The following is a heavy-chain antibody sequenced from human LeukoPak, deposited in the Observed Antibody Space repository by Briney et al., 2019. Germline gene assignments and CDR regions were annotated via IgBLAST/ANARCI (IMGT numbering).Heavy chain of an antibody. Sequence: GASVKVSCKASGYTFSSYAMHWVRQAPGQGLEWMGWFNAGDEYSQKFQGRVTITRDTSASTAYMKLSSLRSEDAAVYYCARVSGSGNNDYWGQGTLVTVSS. J-gene: IGHJ4*02. V-gene: IGHV1-3*01. CDR1: GYTFSSYA. D-gene: IGHD1-26*01. CDR2: FNAGD. CDR3: ARVSGSGNNDY.